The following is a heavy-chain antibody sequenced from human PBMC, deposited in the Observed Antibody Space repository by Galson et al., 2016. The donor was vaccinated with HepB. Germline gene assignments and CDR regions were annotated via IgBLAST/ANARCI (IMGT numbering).Heavy chain of an antibody. CDR1: GFSIGGNH. J-gene: IGHJ4*02. V-gene: IGHV3-53*01. D-gene: IGHD5-12*01. CDR2: IQSGGDT. CDR3: ARDRGYSGYDSWAY. Sequence: SLRLSCAVSGFSIGGNHMHWVRQRPGKGLEWVSVIQSGGDTHYVDSVKGRFSISRDNSKNTVYLQMNNLRAEDTAVYYCARDRGYSGYDSWAYWGQGTLVTVSS.